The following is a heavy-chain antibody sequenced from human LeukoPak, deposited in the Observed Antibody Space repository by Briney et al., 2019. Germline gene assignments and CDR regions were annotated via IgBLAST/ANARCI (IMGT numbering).Heavy chain of an antibody. CDR2: IIPILGIA. D-gene: IGHD3-22*01. V-gene: IGHV1-69*02. CDR3: ARNHDSSGYYYAGGLDY. J-gene: IGHJ4*02. CDR1: GYTFNNYH. Sequence: ASVKVSCKASGYTFNNYHMYWVRQAPGQGLEWMGRIIPILGIANYAQKFQGRVTITADKSTSTAYMELSSLGSEDTAVYYCARNHDSSGYYYAGGLDYWGQGTLVTVSS.